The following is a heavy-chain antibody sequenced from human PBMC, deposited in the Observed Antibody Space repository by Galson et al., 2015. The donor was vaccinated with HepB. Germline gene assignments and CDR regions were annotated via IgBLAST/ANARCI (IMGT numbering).Heavy chain of an antibody. CDR1: GFTFSDYY. V-gene: IGHV3-11*06. CDR2: ISSSSSYT. D-gene: IGHD3-22*01. Sequence: SLRLSCAASGFTFSDYYMSWIRQAPGKGLEWVSYISSSSSYTNYADSVKGRFTISRDNAKNSLYLQMNSLRAEDTAVYYCARKFYDSWAYYYYGMDVWGQGTTVTVSS. J-gene: IGHJ6*02. CDR3: ARKFYDSWAYYYYGMDV.